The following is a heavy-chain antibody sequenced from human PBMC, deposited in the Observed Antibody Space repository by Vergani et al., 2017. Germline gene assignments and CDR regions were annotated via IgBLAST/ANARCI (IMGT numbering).Heavy chain of an antibody. CDR1: GFSFSSHA. CDR3: ARGTCSSTSCYLDYYMDV. J-gene: IGHJ6*03. CDR2: ISNDGSKK. Sequence: QVQLAESGGGRVQPGRSLRLSCAASGFSFSSHAIHWVRQAPGKGLEWVAVISNDGSKKYYADSVKGRFTISRDNSKNTLDLQMNSLRAEDTAVYYCARGTCSSTSCYLDYYMDVWGKGTTVTVSS. V-gene: IGHV3-30*03. D-gene: IGHD2-2*01.